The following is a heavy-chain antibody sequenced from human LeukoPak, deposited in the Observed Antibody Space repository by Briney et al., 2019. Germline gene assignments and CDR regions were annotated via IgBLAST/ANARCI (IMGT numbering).Heavy chain of an antibody. Sequence: SQTLSLTCTVSGDSISSNNCFWGWIRQPPGKGLEWIGSMCYSGATYYNPPLKSRVTMSVDTSKKQFSLKLSSVTAADSAVYYCVKDRGNHTTDYWGQGTLVTVSS. CDR2: MCYSGAT. CDR1: GDSISSNNCF. J-gene: IGHJ4*02. V-gene: IGHV4-39*07. CDR3: VKDRGNHTTDY. D-gene: IGHD1-14*01.